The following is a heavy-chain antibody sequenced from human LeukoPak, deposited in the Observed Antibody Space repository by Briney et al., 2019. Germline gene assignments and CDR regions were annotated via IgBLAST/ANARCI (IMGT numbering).Heavy chain of an antibody. V-gene: IGHV3-33*01. CDR3: ARDSAFVS. CDR1: GVTFSSYG. J-gene: IGHJ3*01. CDR2: IWYDGSNK. Sequence: GRTLRLSCAASGVTFSSYGMHWVRQAPGKGLEWVAVIWYDGSNKYYADSVKGRFTISRDNSKNSLYLQMNSLTAEDTAVYDCARDSAFVSWGQGTMVAVSS.